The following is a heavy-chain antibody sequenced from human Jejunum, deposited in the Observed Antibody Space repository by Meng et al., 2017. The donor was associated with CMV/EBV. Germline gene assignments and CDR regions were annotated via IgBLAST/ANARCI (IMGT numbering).Heavy chain of an antibody. CDR3: AKVGFGWYSIDY. J-gene: IGHJ4*02. D-gene: IGHD6-19*01. CDR2: IYDRKSE. Sequence: QVQLVESGGGVVQPGGSLRLSCVVSGFTFSTFGMHWVRQAPGKGLEWVAFIYDRKSEFYAGSVKGQFTISRDNSKNTMYLQMNSLGPEDTAVYYCAKVGFGWYSIDYWGQGTLVIVSS. V-gene: IGHV3-30*02. CDR1: GFTFSTFG.